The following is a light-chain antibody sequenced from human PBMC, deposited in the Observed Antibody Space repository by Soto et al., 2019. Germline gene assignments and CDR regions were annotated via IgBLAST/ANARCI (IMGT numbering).Light chain of an antibody. J-gene: IGKJ2*01. Sequence: DVQMTQSPSTLSASIGDTVTITCRASQSIDAWLAWYQQKPGRPPKLLIYRASILENGVPSRFSGRGSGTEFTLTISGLRPDDLGTYFCQPYNSYPKTFGEGTQLDI. CDR1: QSIDAW. V-gene: IGKV1-5*03. CDR3: QPYNSYPKT. CDR2: RAS.